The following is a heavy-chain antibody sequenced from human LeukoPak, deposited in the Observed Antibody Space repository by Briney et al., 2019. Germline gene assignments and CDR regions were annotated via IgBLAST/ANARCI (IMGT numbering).Heavy chain of an antibody. J-gene: IGHJ4*02. Sequence: SETLSLTCAVSGGFISSSNWWTWVRQPPGKGLDWIGEIYHSGSTNYNPSLKSRVTISVDKSKNQFSLKLTSVTAADTAVYYCASSDGRPPRFDSSYDVFDYWGQGILVTVSS. CDR3: ASSDGRPPRFDSSYDVFDY. CDR1: GGFISSSNW. V-gene: IGHV4-4*02. CDR2: IYHSGST. D-gene: IGHD5-12*01.